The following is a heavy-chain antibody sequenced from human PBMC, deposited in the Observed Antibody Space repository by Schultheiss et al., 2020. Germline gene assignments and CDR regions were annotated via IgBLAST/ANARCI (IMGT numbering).Heavy chain of an antibody. CDR3: ARDSLVGGADPPDY. CDR2: IWYDGSNK. J-gene: IGHJ4*02. V-gene: IGHV3-33*01. CDR1: GFTFRSYG. D-gene: IGHD3-16*01. Sequence: GGSLRLSCAASGFTFRSYGMHWVRQAPGKGLEWVAVIWYDGSNKYYADSVKGRFTISRDNSKNTLYLQMNSLRAEDTAVYYCARDSLVGGADPPDYWGQGTLVTVSS.